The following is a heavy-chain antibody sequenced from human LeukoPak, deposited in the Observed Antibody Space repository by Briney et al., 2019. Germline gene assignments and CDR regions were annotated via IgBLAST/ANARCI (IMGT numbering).Heavy chain of an antibody. CDR1: GYTFSTYA. CDR2: INGGDGNT. CDR3: ARSYIVVVLAVYFVY. J-gene: IGHJ4*02. D-gene: IGHD2-2*01. V-gene: IGHV1-3*01. Sequence: GASVKVSCKTSGYTFSTYAIQWVRQAPGQRLEWMGWINGGDGNTKFSQKFQGRVTITRDTSARSSYMELSSLRSEDTAVYYCARSYIVVVLAVYFVYWGRGTLVTVSS.